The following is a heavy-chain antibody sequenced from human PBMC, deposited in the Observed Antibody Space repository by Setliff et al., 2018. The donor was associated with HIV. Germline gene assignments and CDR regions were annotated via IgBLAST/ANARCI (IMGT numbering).Heavy chain of an antibody. J-gene: IGHJ5*02. CDR1: GGSASNSRYY. CDR2: IYYNEKT. Sequence: PSETLSLTCTVSGGSASNSRYYWAWIRQPPGKGLEYIGSIYYNEKTYYSPSLKGRVTISVDTSKNQFSLNLTSVTAAGTAVYFCASRVYYYDSNKVLREEGFDPWGQGTLVTVSS. CDR3: ASRVYYYDSNKVLREEGFDP. D-gene: IGHD3-22*01. V-gene: IGHV4-39*01.